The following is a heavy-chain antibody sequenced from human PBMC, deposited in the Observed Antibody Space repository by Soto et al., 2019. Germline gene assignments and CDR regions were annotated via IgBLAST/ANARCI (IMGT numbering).Heavy chain of an antibody. CDR1: GYSFANYW. Sequence: GSLKISCRGSGYSFANYWIGWVRQMPGKGLEWMGIIYPSDSDTRYSPSFQGQVTISADKSISTAYLQWNSLKASDTAMYFCARGDSSDYSTAATADYWGQGTLVTVSS. D-gene: IGHD3-22*01. J-gene: IGHJ4*02. CDR2: IYPSDSDT. CDR3: ARGDSSDYSTAATADY. V-gene: IGHV5-51*01.